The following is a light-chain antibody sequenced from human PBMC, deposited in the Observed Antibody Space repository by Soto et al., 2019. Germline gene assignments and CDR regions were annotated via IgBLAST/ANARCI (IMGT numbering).Light chain of an antibody. Sequence: QSALTQPRSVSGSPGQSVTISCTGTSSDVGDYNYVSWYQQYPGKAPKLAIYDVSKRPSGVPDRFSGSKSGNTASLTISGLQAEDEADYYCCSFAVSYTFWVFGGGTKLTVL. CDR2: DVS. CDR1: SSDVGDYNY. V-gene: IGLV2-11*01. J-gene: IGLJ3*02. CDR3: CSFAVSYTFWV.